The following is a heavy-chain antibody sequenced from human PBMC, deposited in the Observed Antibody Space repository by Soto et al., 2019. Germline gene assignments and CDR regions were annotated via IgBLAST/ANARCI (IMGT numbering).Heavy chain of an antibody. CDR2: IFFTGNI. Sequence: TSETLSLTCTVSGASLSSISYYWGWIRQPPGKGLEWVGSIFFTGNIYYNPSLKSRVTISVDTSRNQFSLMVNSVTAADTAVYYCASRHCSGGSCYNPGFDSWDQGALVTVSS. CDR1: GASLSSISYY. D-gene: IGHD2-15*01. J-gene: IGHJ4*02. CDR3: ASRHCSGGSCYNPGFDS. V-gene: IGHV4-39*01.